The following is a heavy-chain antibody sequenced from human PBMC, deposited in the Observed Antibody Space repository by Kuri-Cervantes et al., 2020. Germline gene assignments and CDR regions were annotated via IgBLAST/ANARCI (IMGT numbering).Heavy chain of an antibody. CDR2: IYYSGST. V-gene: IGHV4-39*07. J-gene: IGHJ5*02. D-gene: IGHD6-19*01. CDR3: ARDSAVPAALYSSGWYFSGFDP. Sequence: GSLRLSCAVSGGSISSSSYYWGWIRQPPGKGLEWIGSIYYSGSTYYNPSLKSRVTISVDTSKNQFSLKLSSVTAADTAVHYCARDSAVPAALYSSGWYFSGFDPWGQGTLVTVSS. CDR1: GGSISSSSYY.